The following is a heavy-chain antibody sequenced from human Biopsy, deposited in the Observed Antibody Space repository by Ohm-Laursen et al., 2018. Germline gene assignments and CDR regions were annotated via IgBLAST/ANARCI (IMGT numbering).Heavy chain of an antibody. CDR3: ARAYFYGMGTSNYFLDS. Sequence: SQTLSLTCTVSGGSVRSPDHRWNWVRRAPGKGLEWIGNLYYSWTTLYNPSLSGRVTMDLDRSTNQFSLKLKSVTSADTAVYFCARAYFYGMGTSNYFLDSWGQGALVTVSS. CDR1: GGSVRSPDHR. J-gene: IGHJ4*02. CDR2: LYYSWTT. V-gene: IGHV4-30-4*08. D-gene: IGHD3-10*01.